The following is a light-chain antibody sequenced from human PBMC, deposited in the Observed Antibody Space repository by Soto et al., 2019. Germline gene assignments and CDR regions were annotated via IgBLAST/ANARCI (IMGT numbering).Light chain of an antibody. V-gene: IGKV1-39*01. CDR3: QQNYST. CDR1: ESISCY. Sequence: DILLTQSPSSLSASVGARVTITCRASESISCYLNWYQQKPGKPPKLLIYAAYNLFSGVPSRFSASGHGTDFILTISSLLREDFATYYCQQNYSTFGQGTKVEMK. J-gene: IGKJ1*01. CDR2: AAY.